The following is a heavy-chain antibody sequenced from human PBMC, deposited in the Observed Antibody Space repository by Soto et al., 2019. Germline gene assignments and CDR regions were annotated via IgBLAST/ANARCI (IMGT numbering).Heavy chain of an antibody. V-gene: IGHV4-59*01. CDR3: ERTPRNDTLDY. D-gene: IGHD3-22*01. J-gene: IGHJ4*02. CDR1: GGSISRYF. Sequence: PSETLSLTCTVSGGSISRYFWSWIRQPPGKGLEFIGYIYYSGSTNYNPSLKSRLTIAVDTSKNQFSLKLSAVTAADTTVYFCERTPRNDTLDYWGQGNLVTLSS. CDR2: IYYSGST.